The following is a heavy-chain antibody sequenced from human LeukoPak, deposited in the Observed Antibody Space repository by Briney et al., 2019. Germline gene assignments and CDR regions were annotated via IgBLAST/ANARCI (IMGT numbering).Heavy chain of an antibody. D-gene: IGHD4-23*01. Sequence: SETLSLTCTVSGGSISSSSYYWGWIRQPPGKGLEWIGSIYYSGNTYYNPSLKSRVTISIDTSKNQFSLKLSSVTAADTAVYYCANSANYGGNSGYFDYWAQGTLVTVSS. V-gene: IGHV4-39*01. CDR2: IYYSGNT. CDR1: GGSISSSSYY. CDR3: ANSANYGGNSGYFDY. J-gene: IGHJ4*02.